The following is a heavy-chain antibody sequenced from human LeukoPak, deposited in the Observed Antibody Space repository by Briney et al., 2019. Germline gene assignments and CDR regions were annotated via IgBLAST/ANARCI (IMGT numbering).Heavy chain of an antibody. Sequence: GGSLRLSCGASGFTVSNHHMSSVRQTPGKGLEWVSVIFSGGNTYYTDSVKGRFTISRDNAKKSLYLQMNSLRDEDTAVYYCVRETMYAFDMWGQGTIVTVSS. D-gene: IGHD1-1*01. CDR1: GFTVSNHH. J-gene: IGHJ3*02. V-gene: IGHV3-53*01. CDR2: IFSGGNT. CDR3: VRETMYAFDM.